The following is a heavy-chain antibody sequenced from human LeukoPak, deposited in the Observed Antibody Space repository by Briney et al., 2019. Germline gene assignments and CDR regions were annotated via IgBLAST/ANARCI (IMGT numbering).Heavy chain of an antibody. CDR3: ARDALISAKTHDAFDI. CDR1: GFTFSRYW. J-gene: IGHJ3*02. CDR2: IKQDGSEK. D-gene: IGHD6-25*01. Sequence: GGSLRLSCAASGFTFSRYWMSWVRQAPGKGLEWVANIKQDGSEKYYVDSVKGRFTISRDNAKNSLYLQMNSLRAEDTAVYYCARDALISAKTHDAFDIWAKGQWSPSLQ. V-gene: IGHV3-7*01.